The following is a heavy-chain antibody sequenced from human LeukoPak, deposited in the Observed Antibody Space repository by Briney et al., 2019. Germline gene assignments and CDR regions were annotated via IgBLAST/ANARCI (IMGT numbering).Heavy chain of an antibody. J-gene: IGHJ4*01. CDR1: GFTFSSYG. V-gene: IGHV3-30*03. CDR2: ISYDGSNK. Sequence: GGSLRLSCAASGFTFSSYGMHWVRQAPGKGLEWVAVISYDGSNKYYADSVKGRFTISRDNAKNSLYLQMNSLRAEDTAVYYCARQGDDYWGHGTLVTVSS. CDR3: ARQGDDY. D-gene: IGHD3-16*01.